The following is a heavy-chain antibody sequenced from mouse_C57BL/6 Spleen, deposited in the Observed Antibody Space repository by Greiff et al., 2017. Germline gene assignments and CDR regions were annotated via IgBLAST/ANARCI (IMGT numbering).Heavy chain of an antibody. V-gene: IGHV1-55*01. CDR1: GYTFTSYW. CDR3: ANFPYYYGGYFDV. D-gene: IGHD1-1*01. Sequence: QVQLKQPGAELVKPGASVKMSCKASGYTFTSYWITWVKQRPGQGLEWIGDIYPGSGSTNYNEKFKSKATLTVDTSSSTAYMQLSSLTSEDSAVYFCANFPYYYGGYFDVWGTGTTVTVSS. CDR2: IYPGSGST. J-gene: IGHJ1*03.